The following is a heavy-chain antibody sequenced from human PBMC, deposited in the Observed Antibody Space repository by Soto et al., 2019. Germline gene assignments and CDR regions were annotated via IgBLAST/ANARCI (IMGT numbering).Heavy chain of an antibody. Sequence: ASVKVSCKASGYTFTSYGISWVRQAPGQGLEWMGWISAYNGNTNYAQKLQGRVTMTTDTSTDTAYMELSSLRSEDTAVYYCGRLEGLATISYYFDYWGQGALVTVSS. V-gene: IGHV1-18*01. J-gene: IGHJ4*02. D-gene: IGHD3-9*01. CDR2: ISAYNGNT. CDR3: GRLEGLATISYYFDY. CDR1: GYTFTSYG.